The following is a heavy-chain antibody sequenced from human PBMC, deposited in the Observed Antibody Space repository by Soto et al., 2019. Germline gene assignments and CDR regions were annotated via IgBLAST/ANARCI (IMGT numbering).Heavy chain of an antibody. Sequence: PSQTLSLTCAISGDSVSSNSAAWNWIRQSPSRGLEWLGRTYYRSKWYNDYAVSVKSRITINPDTSKNQFSLQLNSVTPEYTAVYFCACSTMVRGGITPTFIDYGMDVWGQGTTVTVSS. CDR1: GDSVSSNSAA. CDR3: ACSTMVRGGITPTFIDYGMDV. D-gene: IGHD3-10*01. J-gene: IGHJ6*02. V-gene: IGHV6-1*01. CDR2: TYYRSKWYN.